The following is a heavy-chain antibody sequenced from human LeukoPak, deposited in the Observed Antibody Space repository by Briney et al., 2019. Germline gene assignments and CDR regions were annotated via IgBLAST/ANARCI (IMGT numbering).Heavy chain of an antibody. D-gene: IGHD5-18*01. Sequence: ASVKVSCKASGYTFTGYYMHWVRQAPGQGLEWMGWTNPNSGGTNYAQKFQGRVTMSVDTSKNQFSLKLSSVTAADTAVYYCARENSYGIRGWWFDPWGQGTLVTVSS. CDR3: ARENSYGIRGWWFDP. CDR1: GYTFTGYY. V-gene: IGHV1-2*02. CDR2: TNPNSGGT. J-gene: IGHJ5*02.